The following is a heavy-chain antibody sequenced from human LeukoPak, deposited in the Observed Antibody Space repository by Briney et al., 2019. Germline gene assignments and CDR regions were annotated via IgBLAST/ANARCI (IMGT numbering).Heavy chain of an antibody. CDR1: GFTFSSYS. V-gene: IGHV3-21*01. J-gene: IGHJ4*02. CDR2: ISSSSYI. CDR3: ARGRGVVPAAAEPFDY. Sequence: GGSLRLCCAASGFTFSSYSMNWVRQAPGKGLEWVSSISSSSYIYYADSVKGRFTISRDNAKNSLYLQMNSLRAEDTAVYYCARGRGVVPAAAEPFDYWGQGTLVTVSS. D-gene: IGHD2-2*01.